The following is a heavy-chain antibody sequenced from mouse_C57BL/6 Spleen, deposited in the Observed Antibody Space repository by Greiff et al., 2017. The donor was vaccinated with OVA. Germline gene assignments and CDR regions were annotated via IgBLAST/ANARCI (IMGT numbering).Heavy chain of an antibody. Sequence: EVHLVESGPGLVKPSQSLSLTCSVTGYSITSGYYWNWIRQFPGNKLEWMGYISYDGSNNYNPSLKNRISITRDTSKNQFFLKLNSVTTEDTATYYCARDTLYYYGSSYDYYAMDYWGQGTSVTVSS. CDR2: ISYDGSN. V-gene: IGHV3-6*01. CDR3: ARDTLYYYGSSYDYYAMDY. CDR1: GYSITSGYY. D-gene: IGHD1-1*01. J-gene: IGHJ4*01.